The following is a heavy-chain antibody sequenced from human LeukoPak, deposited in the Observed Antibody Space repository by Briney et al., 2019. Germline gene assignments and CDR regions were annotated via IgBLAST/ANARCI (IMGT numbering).Heavy chain of an antibody. CDR3: ARVLGYYDSSDHLDY. Sequence: ASVKVSCKASGYTFTGYYIHWVRQAPGQGLEWMGRINPNSGGTNYAQKFQGRVTMTRDTSISTAYMELSRLRSDDTAVYYCARVLGYYDSSDHLDYWGQGTLVTVSS. D-gene: IGHD3-22*01. J-gene: IGHJ4*02. CDR1: GYTFTGYY. CDR2: INPNSGGT. V-gene: IGHV1-2*06.